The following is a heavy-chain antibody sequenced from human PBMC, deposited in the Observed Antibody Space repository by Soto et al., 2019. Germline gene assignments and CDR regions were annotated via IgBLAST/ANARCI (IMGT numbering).Heavy chain of an antibody. D-gene: IGHD6-13*01. J-gene: IGHJ5*02. CDR1: GFTFSSYA. CDR2: ISYDGSNK. CDR3: ARAIAAAGNNWFDP. Sequence: QVQLVESGGGVVQPGRSLRLSCAASGFTFSSYAMHWVRQAPGKGLEWVAVISYDGSNKYYADSVKGRFTISRDNSKNTRYRQMNSLRAEDTAVYYCARAIAAAGNNWFDPWGQGTLVTVSS. V-gene: IGHV3-30-3*01.